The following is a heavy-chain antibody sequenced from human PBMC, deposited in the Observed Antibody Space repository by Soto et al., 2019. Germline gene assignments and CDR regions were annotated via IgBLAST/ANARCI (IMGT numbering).Heavy chain of an antibody. D-gene: IGHD6-13*01. CDR1: GGTFSSYA. Sequence: VASVKVSCKASGGTFSSYAISWVRQAPGQGLEWMGGIIPIFGTANYAQKFQGRVTITADESTSTAYMELSSLRSEDTAVYYCAFPSYSRSWHSNYYYYGMDVWGQGTTVTVSS. V-gene: IGHV1-69*13. J-gene: IGHJ6*02. CDR3: AFPSYSRSWHSNYYYYGMDV. CDR2: IIPIFGTA.